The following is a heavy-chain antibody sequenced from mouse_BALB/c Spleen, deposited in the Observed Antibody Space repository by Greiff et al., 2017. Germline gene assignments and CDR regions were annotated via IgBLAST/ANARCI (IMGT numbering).Heavy chain of an antibody. J-gene: IGHJ3*01. D-gene: IGHD1-1*01. Sequence: VQLQESGPELVKPGASVRISCKASGYTFTSYYIHWVKQRPGQGLEWIGWIYPGNVNTKYNEKFKGKATLTADKSSSTAYMQLSSLTSEDSAVYFCARAPTYYYGSSPFAYWGQGTLVTVSA. V-gene: IGHV1S56*01. CDR1: GYTFTSYY. CDR3: ARAPTYYYGSSPFAY. CDR2: IYPGNVNT.